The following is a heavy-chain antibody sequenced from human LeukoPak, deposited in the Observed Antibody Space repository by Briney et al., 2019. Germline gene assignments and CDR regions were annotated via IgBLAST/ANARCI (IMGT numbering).Heavy chain of an antibody. D-gene: IGHD3-22*01. CDR3: ARDHYYDSSGTALYFDY. V-gene: IGHV1-69*04. CDR1: GGTFSSYA. Sequence: SVKVSCKASGGTFSSYAISWVRQAPGQGLEWMGRIIPILGIANYAQKFQGRVTITADKSTSTAYMELSSLRSEDTAVYYCARDHYYDSSGTALYFDYWGQGTLVTVSS. CDR2: IIPILGIA. J-gene: IGHJ4*02.